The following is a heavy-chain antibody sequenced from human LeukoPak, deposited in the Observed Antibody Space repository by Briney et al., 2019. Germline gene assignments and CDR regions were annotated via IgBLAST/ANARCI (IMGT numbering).Heavy chain of an antibody. J-gene: IGHJ4*02. D-gene: IGHD4-17*01. V-gene: IGHV3-23*01. CDR3: AKDPMGGTTVTFFLGY. Sequence: PGGSLRLSCAASGFTFSSYTMSWVRQAPGKGLEWVSAISGSGGSTYYADSVKGRFTISRDNSKNTLYLQMNSLRAEDTAVYYCAKDPMGGTTVTFFLGYWGQGTLVTVSS. CDR2: ISGSGGST. CDR1: GFTFSSYT.